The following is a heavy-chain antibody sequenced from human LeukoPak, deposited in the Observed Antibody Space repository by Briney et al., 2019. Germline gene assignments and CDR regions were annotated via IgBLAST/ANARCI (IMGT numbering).Heavy chain of an antibody. CDR2: ISSSSSYI. Sequence: GGSLRLSCAASGFTFSSYSMNWVRQAPGKGLEWVSSISSSSSYIYYADSVKGRFTISRDNAKNSLYLQMNSLRAEDTAVYYRARDLSFPYYYDSSGYSDYWGQGTQVTVSS. CDR3: ARDLSFPYYYDSSGYSDY. D-gene: IGHD3-22*01. CDR1: GFTFSSYS. J-gene: IGHJ4*02. V-gene: IGHV3-21*01.